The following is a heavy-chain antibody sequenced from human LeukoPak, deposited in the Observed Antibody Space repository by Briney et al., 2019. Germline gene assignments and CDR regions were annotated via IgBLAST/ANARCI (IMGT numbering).Heavy chain of an antibody. Sequence: SETLSLTCTVSGGSISSYYWSWIRQPPGRGLGRIGDIYYSGSTNYNPSLKSRVTISVDTSKIQYSLKLSSVTAADTAVYYCARGFRTGQENYDYWGQGTLVTVSS. V-gene: IGHV4-59*01. CDR2: IYYSGST. CDR1: GGSISSYY. D-gene: IGHD2/OR15-2a*01. J-gene: IGHJ4*02. CDR3: ARGFRTGQENYDY.